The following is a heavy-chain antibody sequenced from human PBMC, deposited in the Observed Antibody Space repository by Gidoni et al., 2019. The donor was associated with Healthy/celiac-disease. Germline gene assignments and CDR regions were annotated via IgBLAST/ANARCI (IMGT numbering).Heavy chain of an antibody. J-gene: IGHJ6*02. D-gene: IGHD6-6*01. Sequence: EVQLVESGGGLVQPGGSLGLSCAASGFTFRRYSMNWVRQAPGKGRGWVSYSSSSSRTINYADSVKGRFTISGDKAKNSLYLQMNSLRDEDTAVYYCARDGAAPGRGGVYYYGMDVWGQGTTVTVSS. V-gene: IGHV3-48*02. CDR3: ARDGAAPGRGGVYYYGMDV. CDR2: SSSSSRTI. CDR1: GFTFRRYS.